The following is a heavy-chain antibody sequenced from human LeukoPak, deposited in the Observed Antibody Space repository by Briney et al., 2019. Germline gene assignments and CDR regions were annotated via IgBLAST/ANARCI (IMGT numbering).Heavy chain of an antibody. CDR1: GGSFSGYY. V-gene: IGHV4-34*01. CDR3: AREVSRYVRTTVTTYNWFDP. CDR2: INHSGST. D-gene: IGHD4-17*01. J-gene: IGHJ5*02. Sequence: SETLSLTCAVYGGSFSGYYWSWIRQPPGKGLEWIGEINHSGSTNYNPSLKSRVTISVDTSKNQFSLQLNSVTPEDTAVYYCAREVSRYVRTTVTTYNWFDPWGQGTLVTVSS.